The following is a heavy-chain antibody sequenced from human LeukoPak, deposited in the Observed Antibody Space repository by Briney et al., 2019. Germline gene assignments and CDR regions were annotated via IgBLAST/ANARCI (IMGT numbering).Heavy chain of an antibody. CDR3: ARDQAVTPFFQEYDAFDI. D-gene: IGHD4-23*01. CDR2: IKQDGSEK. CDR1: GFTFSSYA. J-gene: IGHJ3*02. V-gene: IGHV3-7*01. Sequence: GGSLRLSCAASGFTFSSYAMHWVRQAPGKGLEWVANIKQDGSEKYYVDSVKGRFTISRDNAKNSLYLQMNSLRAEDTAVYYCARDQAVTPFFQEYDAFDIWGQGTMVTVSS.